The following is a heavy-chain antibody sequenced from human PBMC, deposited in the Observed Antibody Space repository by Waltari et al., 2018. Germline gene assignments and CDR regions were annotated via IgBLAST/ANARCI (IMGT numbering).Heavy chain of an antibody. J-gene: IGHJ6*02. CDR3: AKDRAAAAIPYYGMDV. CDR2: IRYDGSNK. D-gene: IGHD6-13*01. V-gene: IGHV3-30*02. CDR1: GFTFSSSG. Sequence: QVQLVESGGGVVQPGGSLRLSCAASGFTFSSSGMHWVRQAPGKGLEWVAFIRYDGSNKYYADSVKGRFTISRDNSKNTLYLQMNSLRAEDTAVYYCAKDRAAAAIPYYGMDVWGQGTTVTVSS.